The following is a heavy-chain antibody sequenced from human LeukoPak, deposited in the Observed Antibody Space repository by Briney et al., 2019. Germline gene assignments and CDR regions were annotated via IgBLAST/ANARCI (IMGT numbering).Heavy chain of an antibody. J-gene: IGHJ3*02. V-gene: IGHV3-74*01. CDR1: GFTFSSYW. CDR2: ISGDGTST. D-gene: IGHD4/OR15-4a*01. CDR3: ARETIDGTYQTDAFDI. Sequence: GGSLRLSCTASGFTFSSYWMHWVRQAPGKGLVWVSRISGDGTSTSYADSVKGRFTISRDTAKNTVYLHMNSLRVEDTAVFYCARETIDGTYQTDAFDIWGQGTMVTVSS.